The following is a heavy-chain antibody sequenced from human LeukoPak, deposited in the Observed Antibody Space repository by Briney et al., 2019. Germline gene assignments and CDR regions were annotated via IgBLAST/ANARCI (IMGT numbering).Heavy chain of an antibody. Sequence: SQTLSLTCALSGDSVSSNSAAWSWIRPSPSRGLEWLGRTYYRSKWNNNYAISVKSRITINPDTSKNQFSLQLNSVTPEDTGVYYCARARGDFDLWGRGTLVTVSS. D-gene: IGHD3-10*01. V-gene: IGHV6-1*01. CDR2: TYYRSKWNN. J-gene: IGHJ2*01. CDR3: ARARGDFDL. CDR1: GDSVSSNSAA.